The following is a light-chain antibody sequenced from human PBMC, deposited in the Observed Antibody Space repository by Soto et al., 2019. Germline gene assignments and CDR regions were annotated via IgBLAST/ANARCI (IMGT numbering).Light chain of an antibody. CDR3: QQYGSSSIT. J-gene: IGKJ5*01. CDR2: GAS. CDR1: QSISSD. Sequence: EIVMTQSPATLSVSPGERATLSCRASQSISSDVAWYQQKPGQAPRLLIYGASTTATGIPARFSGSGSGTEFTLTISSLQSEDFAVYYCQQYGSSSITFGQGTRLEIK. V-gene: IGKV3-15*01.